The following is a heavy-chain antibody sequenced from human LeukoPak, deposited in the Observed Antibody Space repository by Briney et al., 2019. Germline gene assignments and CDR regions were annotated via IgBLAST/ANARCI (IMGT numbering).Heavy chain of an antibody. CDR2: IIPIFGTA. D-gene: IGHD6-13*01. Sequence: GASVKVSCKASGGTFSSYAISWVRQAPGQGLEWMGGIIPIFGTANYAQKFQGRVTMTRDTSISTAYMELSRLRSDDTAVYYCAREGAAGYSSSLPDAFDIWGQGTMVTVSS. CDR3: AREGAAGYSSSLPDAFDI. V-gene: IGHV1-69*05. J-gene: IGHJ3*02. CDR1: GGTFSSYA.